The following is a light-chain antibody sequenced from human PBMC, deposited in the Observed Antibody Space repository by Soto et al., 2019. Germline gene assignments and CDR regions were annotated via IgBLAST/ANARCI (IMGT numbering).Light chain of an antibody. Sequence: EIVLTQSPATLALSPGERATLSCRASQSVSTYLAWYQQKAGQAPKLLIYDASNRATGIPARFSGSGSGTDFPLTISILQPEDFAVYYCQQSHDWLTFGGGTKVEIK. J-gene: IGKJ4*01. CDR1: QSVSTY. V-gene: IGKV3-11*01. CDR3: QQSHDWLT. CDR2: DAS.